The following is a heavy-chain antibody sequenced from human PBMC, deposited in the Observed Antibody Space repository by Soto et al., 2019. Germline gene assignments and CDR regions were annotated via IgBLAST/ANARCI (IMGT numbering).Heavy chain of an antibody. J-gene: IGHJ4*02. CDR2: IYYSGST. D-gene: IGHD2-8*01. CDR1: GGSISSSSFY. V-gene: IGHV4-39*01. Sequence: SETLSLTCTVSGGSISSSSFYWGWIRQPPGEGLELIGTIYYSGSTYYNPSLKSRVTISVDTSKNQFSLKLSSVTAADTAVYYCARLPTSMADFDYWGQGALVTVSS. CDR3: ARLPTSMADFDY.